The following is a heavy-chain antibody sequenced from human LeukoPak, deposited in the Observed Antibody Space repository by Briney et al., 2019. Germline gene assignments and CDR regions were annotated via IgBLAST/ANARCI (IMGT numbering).Heavy chain of an antibody. CDR3: AKDPSKGSPHYYGSGSLG. D-gene: IGHD3-10*01. CDR2: ISGSGGST. V-gene: IGHV3-23*01. Sequence: GGSLRLSCAASGFTFSSYAMSWVRQAPGKGLEWVSAISGSGGSTYYADSVKGRFTISRDNSKNTLYLQMNSLRAEDTAVYYCAKDPSKGSPHYYGSGSLGWGQGTLVTVSS. J-gene: IGHJ4*02. CDR1: GFTFSSYA.